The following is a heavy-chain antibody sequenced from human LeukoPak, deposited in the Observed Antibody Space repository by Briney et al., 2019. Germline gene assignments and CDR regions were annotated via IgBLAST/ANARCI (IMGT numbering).Heavy chain of an antibody. Sequence: GASVKVSFKASVYTFTSYDINWVRQATGQGLEWMGWMNSNSGYTGYAQTFQGRGTMTRNTSISTAYMELSSLRSGDTTVYYCATCPHYDFWSGYTEGNWFYPWGQRTLVTVSS. D-gene: IGHD3-3*01. CDR1: VYTFTSYD. CDR3: ATCPHYDFWSGYTEGNWFYP. CDR2: MNSNSGYT. J-gene: IGHJ5*02. V-gene: IGHV1-8*01.